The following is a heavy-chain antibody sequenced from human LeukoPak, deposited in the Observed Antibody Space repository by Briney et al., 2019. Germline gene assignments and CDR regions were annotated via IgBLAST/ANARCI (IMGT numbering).Heavy chain of an antibody. Sequence: SVKVSCKASGGTFSSYAISWVRQAPGQGLEWMGRIIPIFGTANYAQEFQGRVTITTDESTSTAYMELSSLRSEDTAVYYCARDGVGRDGYNSYYFDYWGQGTLVTVSS. D-gene: IGHD5-24*01. CDR1: GGTFSSYA. V-gene: IGHV1-69*05. CDR2: IIPIFGTA. J-gene: IGHJ4*02. CDR3: ARDGVGRDGYNSYYFDY.